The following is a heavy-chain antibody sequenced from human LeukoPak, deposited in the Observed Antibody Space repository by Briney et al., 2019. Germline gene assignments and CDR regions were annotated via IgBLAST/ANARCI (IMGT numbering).Heavy chain of an antibody. J-gene: IGHJ6*03. V-gene: IGHV4-59*01. D-gene: IGHD1-26*01. CDR2: IYYSGST. CDR3: ARESLGAVGYYYYMDV. Sequence: SETLCLTCTVSGGSISSYYWSWIRQPPGKGLEWIGYIYYSGSTNYNPSLKSRVTISVDTSKNQFSLKLSSVTAADTAVYYCARESLGAVGYYYYMDVWGKGTTVTVSS. CDR1: GGSISSYY.